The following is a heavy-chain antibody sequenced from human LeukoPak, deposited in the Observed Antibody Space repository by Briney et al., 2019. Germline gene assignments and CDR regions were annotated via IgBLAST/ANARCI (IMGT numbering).Heavy chain of an antibody. CDR2: ISGSGGST. V-gene: IGHV3-23*01. Sequence: GGSLRLSCAASGFTFSSYAMSWVRQAPGKGLEWVSAISGSGGSTYYADSVKGRFTISRDNSKNTLYLQMNSLRAEDTAVYYCAKDRYLPRETYYGSGSYYNSWGQGTLVTVSS. D-gene: IGHD3-10*01. CDR1: GFTFSSYA. CDR3: AKDRYLPRETYYGSGSYYNS. J-gene: IGHJ4*02.